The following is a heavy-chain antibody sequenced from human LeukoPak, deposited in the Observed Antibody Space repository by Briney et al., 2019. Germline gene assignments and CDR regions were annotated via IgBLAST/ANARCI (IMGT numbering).Heavy chain of an antibody. CDR2: IYSGGST. CDR1: GLSVSSNY. Sequence: PGGSLRLSCAASGLSVSSNYMSWVRQAPGKGLEWVSLIYSGGSTYYADSVKGRFTISRDKSKNTLYLQMNSLRGEDTAVYYCARDARYCSSTGCYSDYWGQGTLVTVSS. V-gene: IGHV3-66*02. CDR3: ARDARYCSSTGCYSDY. D-gene: IGHD2-2*01. J-gene: IGHJ4*02.